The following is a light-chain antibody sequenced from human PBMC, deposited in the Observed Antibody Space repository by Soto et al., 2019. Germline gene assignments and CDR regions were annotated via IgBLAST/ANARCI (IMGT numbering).Light chain of an antibody. V-gene: IGKV1-5*01. J-gene: IGKJ1*01. CDR2: DAS. CDR3: QQYNSYPRT. CDR1: QSISYW. Sequence: DIQLTQSPSTLSASVGDRVTITCRASQSISYWLAWYQQKPGKAPKLLIYDASSLESGVPSRFSGSGSGTEFTLTISSLQPDDFATYYCQQYNSYPRTFGQGTKVDIK.